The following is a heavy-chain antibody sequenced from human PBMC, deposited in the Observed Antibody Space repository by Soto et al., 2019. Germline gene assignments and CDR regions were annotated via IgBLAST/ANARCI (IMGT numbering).Heavy chain of an antibody. V-gene: IGHV1-2*04. CDR2: INPNSGGT. J-gene: IGHJ6*02. CDR3: ARGPTDEKRNYYYYYGMDV. D-gene: IGHD4-4*01. Sequence: ASVKVSCKASGYTFTGYYMHWVRQAPGQGLEWMGWINPNSGGTNYAQKFQGWVTMTRDTSISTAYMELSRLRSDDTAVYYCARGPTDEKRNYYYYYGMDVWGQGTTVTVSS. CDR1: GYTFTGYY.